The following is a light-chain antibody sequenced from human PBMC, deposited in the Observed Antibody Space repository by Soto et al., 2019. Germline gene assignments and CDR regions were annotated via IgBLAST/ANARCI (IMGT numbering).Light chain of an antibody. J-gene: IGLJ1*01. V-gene: IGLV2-8*01. CDR2: EVS. CDR3: SSYAGSNNPFV. Sequence: QSVLTQPPSASGSPGQSVTISCTGTSSDVGGYNYVSWYQQNPGKAPKLMIYEVSKRPSGVPDRFSGSKSGNTASLTVSGLQAEDEADYYCSSYAGSNNPFVFGTGTKLTVL. CDR1: SSDVGGYNY.